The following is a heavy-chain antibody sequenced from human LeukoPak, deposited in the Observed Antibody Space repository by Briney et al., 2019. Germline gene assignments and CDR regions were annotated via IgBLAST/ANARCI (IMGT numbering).Heavy chain of an antibody. Sequence: PGGSLRLSCAASGLTFRNYDMSWIRQPPGKGLEWIGEINHSGSTNYNPSLKSRVTISVDTSKNQFSLKLSSVTAADTAVYYCARGVSGIVVVPAAISRIKNWFDPWGQGTLVTVSS. CDR1: GLTFRNYD. J-gene: IGHJ5*02. V-gene: IGHV4-34*01. CDR3: ARGVSGIVVVPAAISRIKNWFDP. CDR2: INHSGST. D-gene: IGHD2-2*02.